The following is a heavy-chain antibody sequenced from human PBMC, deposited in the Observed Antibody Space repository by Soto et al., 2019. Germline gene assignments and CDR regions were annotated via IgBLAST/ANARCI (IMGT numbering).Heavy chain of an antibody. D-gene: IGHD3-3*01. Sequence: GGSLRLSCAASGFTFSSYAMSWVRQAPGKGLEWVSAISGSGGSTYYADSVKGRFTISRDNSKKTLYLQMNSLRAEDTAVYYCAKGLGGVLEWLSPDYYYGMDVWGQGTTVTVSS. CDR2: ISGSGGST. CDR1: GFTFSSYA. V-gene: IGHV3-23*01. J-gene: IGHJ6*02. CDR3: AKGLGGVLEWLSPDYYYGMDV.